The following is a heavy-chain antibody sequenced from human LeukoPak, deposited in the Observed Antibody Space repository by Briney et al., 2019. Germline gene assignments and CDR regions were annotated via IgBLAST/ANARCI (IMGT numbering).Heavy chain of an antibody. J-gene: IGHJ5*02. D-gene: IGHD3-3*01. V-gene: IGHV4-59*01. CDR3: VRGTRVTIFGVAYNWFDP. CDR2: IYYSGST. CDR1: GGSISSYY. Sequence: KPSETLSLTCTVSGGSISSYYWSWIRQPPGKGLEWIGYIYYSGSTNYNPSLKSRVTISVDTSKNQFSLKLSSVTAADTAVYYCVRGTRVTIFGVAYNWFDPWGQGTLVTVSS.